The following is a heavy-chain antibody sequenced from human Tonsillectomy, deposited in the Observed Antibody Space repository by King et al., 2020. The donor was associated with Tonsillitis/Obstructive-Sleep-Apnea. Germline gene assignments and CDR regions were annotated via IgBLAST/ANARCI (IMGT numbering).Heavy chain of an antibody. CDR1: GFTVSSNY. V-gene: IGHV3-53*01. Sequence: VQLVESGGGLIQPGGSLRLSCAASGFTVSSNYMSWVRQAPGKGLEWVSVIYSGGRRYYADAVKGRFTISRDNSKNTLYLQRNSRRAEDTAVYYCARDQDYGSGSYFHYYYYMDVWGKGTTVTVSS. D-gene: IGHD3-10*01. CDR2: IYSGGRR. J-gene: IGHJ6*03. CDR3: ARDQDYGSGSYFHYYYYMDV.